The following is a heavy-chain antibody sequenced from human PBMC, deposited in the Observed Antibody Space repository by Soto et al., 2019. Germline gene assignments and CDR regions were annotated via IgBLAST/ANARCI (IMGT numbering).Heavy chain of an antibody. V-gene: IGHV3-7*01. D-gene: IGHD6-13*01. Sequence: GSLRLSCAASGFTFSSYWMSWVRQAPGKGLEWVANIKQDGSEKYYVDSVKGRFTISRDNAKNSLYLQMNSLRAEDTAVYYCARSRVSAAGPFDYWGQGTLVTVSS. J-gene: IGHJ4*02. CDR1: GFTFSSYW. CDR2: IKQDGSEK. CDR3: ARSRVSAAGPFDY.